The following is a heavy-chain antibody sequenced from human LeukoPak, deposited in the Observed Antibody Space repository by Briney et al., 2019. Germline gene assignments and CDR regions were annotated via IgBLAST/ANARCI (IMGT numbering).Heavy chain of an antibody. CDR1: GFTFSNYA. Sequence: GGSLRLSCAASGFTFSNYAIHWVRQAPGRGLEWVAVVSYDGTNKYYADSVKGRFTISRDNSKNTVFLQMSSLRAEDTAVYYCATCIVVVGIWAPFDYWGQRSLLTVSS. D-gene: IGHD6-19*01. J-gene: IGHJ4*02. V-gene: IGHV3-30*14. CDR2: VSYDGTNK. CDR3: ATCIVVVGIWAPFDY.